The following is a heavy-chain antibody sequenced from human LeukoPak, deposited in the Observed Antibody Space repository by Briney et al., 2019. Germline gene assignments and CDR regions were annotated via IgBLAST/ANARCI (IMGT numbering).Heavy chain of an antibody. CDR2: IKQDGSEK. D-gene: IGHD3-3*01. CDR3: ARDNRAIFGVVIRYDY. CDR1: GFTFRSYW. J-gene: IGHJ4*02. V-gene: IGHV3-7*01. Sequence: GGSLRLSCAASGFTFRSYWMNWVRQAPGKGLEWVANIKQDGSEKYYVDSVKGRFTISRDNAKNPLYLQMNSLRAEDTAVYYCARDNRAIFGVVIRYDYWGQGTLVTVSS.